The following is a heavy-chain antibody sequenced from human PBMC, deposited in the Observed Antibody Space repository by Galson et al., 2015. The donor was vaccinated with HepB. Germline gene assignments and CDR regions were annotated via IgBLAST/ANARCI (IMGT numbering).Heavy chain of an antibody. CDR1: GFSLSSYG. V-gene: IGHV3-30*18. D-gene: IGHD3-16*01. CDR3: AKDLFGAPGGDPGALTH. J-gene: IGHJ4*02. CDR2: ISFDGGDK. Sequence: SLRLSCAASGFSLSSYGMHWVRQAPGKGLEWVAVISFDGGDKDYSDSVKGRFTISKDESKNTLSLEMNSLRSDDTAVYYCAKDLFGAPGGDPGALTHWGQGTLVIVSA.